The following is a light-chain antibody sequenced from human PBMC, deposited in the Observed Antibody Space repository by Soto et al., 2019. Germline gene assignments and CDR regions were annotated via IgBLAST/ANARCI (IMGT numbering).Light chain of an antibody. CDR1: SSDVGSYGY. Sequence: QSVLTQPPSASGSPGQSVTISCTGTSSDVGSYGYVSWYQQHSGKAPKLMLYEVYKRPSGVPDRFSGSRSGNTASLTVSGLQSEDEANYYCASYAGNDIVLFGSGTKLTVL. J-gene: IGLJ2*01. V-gene: IGLV2-8*01. CDR3: ASYAGNDIVL. CDR2: EVY.